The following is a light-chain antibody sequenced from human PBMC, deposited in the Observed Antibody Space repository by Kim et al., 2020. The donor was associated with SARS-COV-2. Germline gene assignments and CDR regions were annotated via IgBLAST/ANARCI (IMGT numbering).Light chain of an antibody. J-gene: IGKJ1*01. V-gene: IGKV1-6*02. CDR3: LQDYSYPRT. CDR2: GAS. Sequence: ASVGDRVTITCRASQDIRNDLGWDQHVSGQTPKVLIYGASTLQSGVPSRFSGSGSGTDFTLTISSLQPQDFATYYCLQDYSYPRTFGQGTKVGIK. CDR1: QDIRND.